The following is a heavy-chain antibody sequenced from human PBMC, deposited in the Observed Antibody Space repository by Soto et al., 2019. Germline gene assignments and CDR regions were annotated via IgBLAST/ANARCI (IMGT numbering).Heavy chain of an antibody. D-gene: IGHD6-13*01. V-gene: IGHV3-74*01. CDR3: ARGPGWNSWSVGVDY. CDR2: MNNDGGRI. Sequence: GVLRLSCAAPGFTFTMYWMHWFRQVPVNGLVWVSRMNNDGGRITYADSVKGRFTISRDNAKKTLYLQMNSLRAEDTAVYYCARGPGWNSWSVGVDYWGQGTLVTVSS. CDR1: GFTFTMYW. J-gene: IGHJ4*02.